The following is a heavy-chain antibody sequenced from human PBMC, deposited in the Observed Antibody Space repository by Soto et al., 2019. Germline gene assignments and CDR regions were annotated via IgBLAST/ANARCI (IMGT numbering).Heavy chain of an antibody. CDR1: GGTFSSYA. J-gene: IGHJ6*02. CDR2: IIPIFGTA. V-gene: IGHV1-69*06. CDR3: ARGELDFWSGSLSGPYYYYYGMDV. Sequence: GASVKVSCKASGGTFSSYAISWVRQAPGQGLEWMGGIIPIFGTANYAQKFQGRVTITADKSTSTAYMELSSLRSEDTAVYYCARGELDFWSGSLSGPYYYYYGMDVWGQGTTVTAP. D-gene: IGHD3-3*01.